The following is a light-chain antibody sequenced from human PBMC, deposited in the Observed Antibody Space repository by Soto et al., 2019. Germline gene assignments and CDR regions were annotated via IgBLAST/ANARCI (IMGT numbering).Light chain of an antibody. Sequence: DILMTQSLDSLAVSLGERATIDCKSSQSVFYSSNNKNYLTWYQQKPGQPPKLLIYWASTRESGVPDRFSGSGSGTDFTLTISSLQAEDVAVYYCQQYYSTPWTFGQGTKVDI. J-gene: IGKJ1*01. CDR3: QQYYSTPWT. V-gene: IGKV4-1*01. CDR1: QSVFYSSNNKNY. CDR2: WAS.